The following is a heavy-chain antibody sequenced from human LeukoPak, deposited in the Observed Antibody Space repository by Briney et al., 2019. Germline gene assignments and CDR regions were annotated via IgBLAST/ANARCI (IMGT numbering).Heavy chain of an antibody. Sequence: GGSLRLPCAASGFTFSSYAMSWVRQAPGKGLEWVSAISGSGGSTYYADSVKGRFTISRDNSKNTLYLQMNSLRAEDTAVYYCAKGNSKWELLPYFDYWGQGTLVTVSS. CDR1: GFTFSSYA. J-gene: IGHJ4*02. CDR2: ISGSGGST. CDR3: AKGNSKWELLPYFDY. V-gene: IGHV3-23*01. D-gene: IGHD1-26*01.